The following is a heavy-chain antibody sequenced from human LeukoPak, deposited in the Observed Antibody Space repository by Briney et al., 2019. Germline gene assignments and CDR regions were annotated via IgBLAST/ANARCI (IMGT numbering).Heavy chain of an antibody. CDR1: GYTFTGYY. D-gene: IGHD5-24*01. Sequence: ASVKVSCKASGYTFTGYYMHWVRQAPGQGLEWMGWINPNSGGTNYAQKFQGRVTMTRDTSISTAYMELTSLRSDDTALYYCARVRRDGSSRLFDHWGQGTLVTVSS. CDR3: ARVRRDGSSRLFDH. CDR2: INPNSGGT. J-gene: IGHJ4*02. V-gene: IGHV1-2*02.